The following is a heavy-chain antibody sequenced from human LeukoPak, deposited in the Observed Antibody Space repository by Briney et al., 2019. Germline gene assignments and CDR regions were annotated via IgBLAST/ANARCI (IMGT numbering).Heavy chain of an antibody. V-gene: IGHV4-34*01. CDR2: IRHSGST. J-gene: IGHJ4*02. Sequence: PSETLSLTRAVHGDSFRGFYGSDYYSRWVRKTPGKGLQWIGEIRHSGSTNYNPSLKSRVSMSVDTSKNQFSLRLASVTAADTAVYFCTRASRDKPMASYYLDYWGQGTLVTVSS. D-gene: IGHD5-18*01. CDR3: TRASRDKPMASYYLDY. CDR1: GDSFRGFY.